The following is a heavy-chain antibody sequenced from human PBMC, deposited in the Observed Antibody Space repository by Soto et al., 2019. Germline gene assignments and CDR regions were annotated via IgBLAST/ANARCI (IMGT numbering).Heavy chain of an antibody. CDR1: GGSISRYY. D-gene: IGHD3-16*01. Sequence: PSETLSLTCTVSGGSISRYYWSWIRQPPGKGLEWIGYIYYSGSTNYNPSLKSRVTISVDTSKNQFSLKLSSVTAADTAVYYCARRGDGFFYYWGQGTLVTVSS. CDR3: ARRGDGFFYY. CDR2: IYYSGST. V-gene: IGHV4-59*08. J-gene: IGHJ4*02.